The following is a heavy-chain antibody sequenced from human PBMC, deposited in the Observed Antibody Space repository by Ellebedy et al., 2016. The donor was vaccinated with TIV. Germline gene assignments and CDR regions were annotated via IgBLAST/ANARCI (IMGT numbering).Heavy chain of an antibody. CDR3: ARGGAGRPYDF. CDR1: GFIFANYG. Sequence: AASVKVSCKASGFIFANYGISWVRQASGQGLEWLGWVAAYDGDTDYTQGLQGRVTMTTDASTSTAYMEPRSLRSDDTAIYFCARGGAGRPYDFWGQGTLVIVSS. CDR2: VAAYDGDT. D-gene: IGHD6-6*01. V-gene: IGHV1-18*01. J-gene: IGHJ4*02.